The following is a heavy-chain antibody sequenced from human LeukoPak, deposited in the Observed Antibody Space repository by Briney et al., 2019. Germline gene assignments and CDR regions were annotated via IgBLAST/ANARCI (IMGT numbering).Heavy chain of an antibody. CDR2: INHSGST. J-gene: IGHJ4*02. Sequence: PSETLSLTCAVYGGSFSGYYWSWIRQPPGKGLEWIGEINHSGSTSYNPSLKSRVTISVDTSKNQFSLKLSSVTAADTAVYYCARGATGRVDYWGQGTLVTVSS. CDR3: ARGATGRVDY. V-gene: IGHV4-34*01. CDR1: GGSFSGYY. D-gene: IGHD1-1*01.